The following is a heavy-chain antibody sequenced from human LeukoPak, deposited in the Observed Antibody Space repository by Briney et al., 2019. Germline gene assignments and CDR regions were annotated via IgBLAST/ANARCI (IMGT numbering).Heavy chain of an antibody. V-gene: IGHV4-34*01. CDR3: ARGRPKNYYVMDV. CDR1: GGSFSGYY. Sequence: SETLSLTCAVYGGSFSGYYWSWIRQPPGKGREWIGEINHSGSTHYNPSLKSRVTISVDTSKNQFSLKLSSVTAADTAVYYCARGRPKNYYVMDVWGKGTTVTVSS. J-gene: IGHJ6*04. CDR2: INHSGST.